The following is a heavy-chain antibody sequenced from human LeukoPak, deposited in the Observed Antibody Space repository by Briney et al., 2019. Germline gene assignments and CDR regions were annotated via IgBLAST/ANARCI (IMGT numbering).Heavy chain of an antibody. J-gene: IGHJ1*01. D-gene: IGHD4-11*01. CDR2: IWSDGTNK. CDR1: GFTFSHFG. Sequence: PGGSLRLSCAASGFTFSHFGFHWVRQAPGKGPEWVAVIWSDGTNKYYGDSVKGRFIIYRDDSHNTVYLQMNSLRVQDTAIYYCVKDAQRGFDYSNSLEYWGQGSLVTV. CDR3: VKDAQRGFDYSNSLEY. V-gene: IGHV3-33*06.